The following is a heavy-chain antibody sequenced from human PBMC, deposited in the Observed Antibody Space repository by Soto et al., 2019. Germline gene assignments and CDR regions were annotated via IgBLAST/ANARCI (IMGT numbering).Heavy chain of an antibody. D-gene: IGHD2-2*01. CDR1: GFTFSSYS. Sequence: PGGSLRLSCAASGFTFSSYSMHWVRQAPGKGLEWVAVISYDGSNKYYADSVNGRFTICRNNSKNTLYLQMNSLRAEETAVYYCARDRASIVVVPAAHMDVWGQGTTVTVPS. V-gene: IGHV3-30-3*01. CDR2: ISYDGSNK. J-gene: IGHJ6*02. CDR3: ARDRASIVVVPAAHMDV.